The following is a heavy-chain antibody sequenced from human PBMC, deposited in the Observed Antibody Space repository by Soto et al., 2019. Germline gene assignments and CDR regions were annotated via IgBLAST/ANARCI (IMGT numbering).Heavy chain of an antibody. V-gene: IGHV3-66*01. CDR1: GFIVSDTY. CDR2: ISNRGDT. J-gene: IGHJ3*02. CDR3: AREPRYCRGGSCSITGDAFDI. D-gene: IGHD2-15*01. Sequence: EVQLVESGGGLVQPGGSLRLSCTASGFIVSDTYMNWVRQPPGKGLEWISVISNRGDTHYADSVRGRFSLSRDLADNTVHLQMHKLGVEDSAVYYCAREPRYCRGGSCSITGDAFDIWGQGTMVTVSS.